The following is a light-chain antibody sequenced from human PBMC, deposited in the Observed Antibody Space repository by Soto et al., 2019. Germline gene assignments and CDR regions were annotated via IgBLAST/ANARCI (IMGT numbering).Light chain of an antibody. CDR3: QQGDSFPLT. CDR1: QSISSS. J-gene: IGKJ5*01. V-gene: IGKV1-12*01. CDR2: AAS. Sequence: DIQMTQSPSSVSASVGDRVTITCRASQSISSSLAWYQQKPGTVPKLLIYAASSLQSGVPSRFSGSGDGTEFTLSITSLQPEDFGTYYCQQGDSFPLTFGQGTRLDIK.